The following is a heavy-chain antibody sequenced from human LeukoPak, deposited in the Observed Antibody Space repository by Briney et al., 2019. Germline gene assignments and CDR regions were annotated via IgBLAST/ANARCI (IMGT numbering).Heavy chain of an antibody. CDR1: GFTFSSYA. V-gene: IGHV3-23*01. D-gene: IGHD2-21*02. J-gene: IGHJ4*02. CDR2: ISGSGGDT. Sequence: TGGSLRLYCAASGFTFSSYAMTWVRQAPGKGLEWVSEISGSGGDTYYADSVKGRFTISRDNSRNTLYLQMNSLRAEDTAVYYCAKDLKSGSDRGGFCWGQGTLVTVSS. CDR3: AKDLKSGSDRGGFC.